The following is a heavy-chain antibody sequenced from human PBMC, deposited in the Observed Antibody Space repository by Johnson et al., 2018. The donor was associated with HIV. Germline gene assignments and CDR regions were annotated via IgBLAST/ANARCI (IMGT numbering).Heavy chain of an antibody. CDR3: ARGPVDTAMGNDAFDI. D-gene: IGHD5-18*01. CDR1: GFTFSDYY. V-gene: IGHV3-11*04. CDR2: ISSSGSTI. Sequence: QVQLVESGGGLVQPGGSLRLSCAASGFTFSDYYMSWIRQAQGKGLEWVSYISSSGSTIYYAHAVKGRFTISRDNAKNLVYLQMNSLRAEDTAVYYCARGPVDTAMGNDAFDIWGQGTMVTVSS. J-gene: IGHJ3*02.